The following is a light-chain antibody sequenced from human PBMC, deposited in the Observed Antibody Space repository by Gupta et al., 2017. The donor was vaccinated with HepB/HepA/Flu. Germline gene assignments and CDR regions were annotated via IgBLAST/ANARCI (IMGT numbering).Light chain of an antibody. CDR3: AAWHDSLNGQV. CDR2: SNN. CDR1: SSNIGSNT. Sequence: QSVLTQPPSASGTPGQRVTISCSGSSSNIGSNTVNWYQQLPGTAPKLLIYSNNQRPSGVPDRFSGSKSGTSASLAISGLQSEDEADYYCAAWHDSLNGQVFGTGTKVTVL. V-gene: IGLV1-44*01. J-gene: IGLJ1*01.